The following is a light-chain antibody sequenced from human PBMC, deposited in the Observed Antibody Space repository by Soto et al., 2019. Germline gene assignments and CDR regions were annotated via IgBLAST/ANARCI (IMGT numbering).Light chain of an antibody. Sequence: QSALTEPPCASWSPGQSVTISCTGTSSDVGGYNYVSWYQQHPGKAPKLMIYEVSKRPSGVPDRFSGSKYGNTASLTVSGLHAEDDAYYYCSSHAGGNNFCAFGTATKLTVL. V-gene: IGLV2-8*01. CDR1: SSDVGGYNY. CDR2: EVS. CDR3: SSHAGGNNFCA. J-gene: IGLJ1*01.